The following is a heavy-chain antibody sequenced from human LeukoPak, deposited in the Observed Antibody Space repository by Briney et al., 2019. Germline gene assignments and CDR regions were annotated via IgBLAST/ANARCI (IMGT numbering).Heavy chain of an antibody. CDR1: GDTFTSYW. Sequence: GESLKISCQSSGDTFTSYWVNWVRQMPGKGLEWIGRIAPSESYTSYNPSFHVHVTISADKSISTAYLQWSSMKTSDTAMYYCARRAGFVDPPNFDYWGQGTLVTVSS. CDR2: IAPSESYT. V-gene: IGHV5-10-1*01. CDR3: ARRAGFVDPPNFDY. D-gene: IGHD2-15*01. J-gene: IGHJ4*02.